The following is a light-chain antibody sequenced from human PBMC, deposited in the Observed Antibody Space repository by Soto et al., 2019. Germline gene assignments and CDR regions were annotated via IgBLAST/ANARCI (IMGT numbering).Light chain of an antibody. Sequence: DIPMTQSPSTLSASVGDRVTITCRASQIISSWLAWYQQIPGKAPKLLIYKASSLESGVPSRFSGSGSGTEFTLTISSLQPDDFATYYCQRYNSYPWTFGQGTRVESK. CDR1: QIISSW. V-gene: IGKV1-5*03. J-gene: IGKJ1*01. CDR3: QRYNSYPWT. CDR2: KAS.